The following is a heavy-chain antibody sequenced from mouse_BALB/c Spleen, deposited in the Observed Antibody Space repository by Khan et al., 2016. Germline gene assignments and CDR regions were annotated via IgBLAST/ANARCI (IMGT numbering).Heavy chain of an antibody. Sequence: QVQLKESGPGLVAPSQSLSITCTVSGFSITSHGVNWVRQPPGKGLEWQGGIRVGGSPTYNTPLLSRLSTRKENSKSKVFLKRNNMQNNDTARYTCARRGVTWGQSTTLTVST. CDR2: IRVGGSP. D-gene: IGHD2-2*01. J-gene: IGHJ2*01. V-gene: IGHV2-9*02. CDR3: ARRGVT. CDR1: GFSITSHG.